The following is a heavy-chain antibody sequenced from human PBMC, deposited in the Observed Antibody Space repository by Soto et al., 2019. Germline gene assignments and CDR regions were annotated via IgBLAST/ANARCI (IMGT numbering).Heavy chain of an antibody. J-gene: IGHJ6*03. D-gene: IGHD2-2*01. Sequence: EVQLLESGGGLVQPGGSLRLSCAASGFTFSSYAMSWVRQAPGKGLEWVSAISGSGGSTYYADSVKGRFTISRDNSKNTLYLQMNSLRAEDTAVYYCAKNGCSSTSCSRDYYYYTDVWGKGTTVTVSS. CDR1: GFTFSSYA. CDR3: AKNGCSSTSCSRDYYYYTDV. V-gene: IGHV3-23*01. CDR2: ISGSGGST.